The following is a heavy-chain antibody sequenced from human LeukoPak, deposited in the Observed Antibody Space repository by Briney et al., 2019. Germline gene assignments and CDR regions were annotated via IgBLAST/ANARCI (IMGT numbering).Heavy chain of an antibody. CDR2: INPNSGGT. J-gene: IGHJ3*02. D-gene: IGHD6-6*01. Sequence: GASAKGSCKASGYTFTGYYMHWVRQAPGQGLEWMGWINPNSGGTNYAQKFQGWVTMTRDTSISTAYMELSRLRSDDTAVYYCANLEYSSSPGYAFDIWGQGTMVTVSS. CDR1: GYTFTGYY. V-gene: IGHV1-2*04. CDR3: ANLEYSSSPGYAFDI.